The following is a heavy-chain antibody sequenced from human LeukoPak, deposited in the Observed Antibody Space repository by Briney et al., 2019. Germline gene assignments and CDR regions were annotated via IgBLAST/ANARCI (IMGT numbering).Heavy chain of an antibody. V-gene: IGHV6-1*01. J-gene: IGHJ4*02. Sequence: SQTLSLTCAISGDSVSSSSATWTWIRQSPSGGLEWLGRTYYRSKWYNEYAASVRSRITINPDTSKNQFSLQLGSVTPEDTAVYYCAREDHGGNSGTYFDYWGQGTLVTVSS. CDR2: TYYRSKWYN. D-gene: IGHD4-23*01. CDR3: AREDHGGNSGTYFDY. CDR1: GDSVSSSSAT.